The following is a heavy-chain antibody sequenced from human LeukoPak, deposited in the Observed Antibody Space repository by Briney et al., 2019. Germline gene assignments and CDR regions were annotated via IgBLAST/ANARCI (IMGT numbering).Heavy chain of an antibody. J-gene: IGHJ4*02. D-gene: IGHD6-19*01. V-gene: IGHV5-51*01. Sequence: GEPLNFSCPCPGSNFTNYRIGGVRQPHGKGLGWLGIIDPGDSDTRYNPPFQGQVNITVDTSISTAYLQWRSLRASDSAVYYCARHVGPRYSSGRPSDSWGQGTLVTVSS. CDR1: GSNFTNYR. CDR2: IDPGDSDT. CDR3: ARHVGPRYSSGRPSDS.